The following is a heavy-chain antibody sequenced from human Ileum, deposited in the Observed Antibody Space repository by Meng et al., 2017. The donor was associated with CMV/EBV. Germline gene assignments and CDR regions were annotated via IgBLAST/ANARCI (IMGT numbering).Heavy chain of an antibody. CDR1: ENSFISDA. CDR2: INTNTGNP. J-gene: IGHJ4*02. V-gene: IGHV7-4-1*02. D-gene: IGHD5-18*01. CDR3: TRGAGAHTAKYDF. Sequence: KAAENSFISDARNWVRQAPGQGLEWMGWINTNTGNPTYAPDFTGRFVFSMDTSVSTAYLEISSLRAEDTAVYYCTRGAGAHTAKYDFWGRGTLVTVSS.